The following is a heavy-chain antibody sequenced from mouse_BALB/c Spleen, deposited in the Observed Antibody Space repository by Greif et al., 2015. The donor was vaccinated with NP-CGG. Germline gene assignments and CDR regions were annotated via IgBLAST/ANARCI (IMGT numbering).Heavy chain of an antibody. CDR3: ARDYRYDGYAMDY. CDR1: GFTFSSYT. D-gene: IGHD2-14*01. CDR2: ISNGGGST. V-gene: IGHV5-12-2*01. Sequence: EVQLVESGGGLVQPGGSLKLSCAASGFTFSSYTMSWVRQTPEKRLEWVAYISNGGGSTYYPDTVKGRFTISRDNAKNTLYLQMSSLKSEDTAMYYCARDYRYDGYAMDYWGQGTSVTVSS. J-gene: IGHJ4*01.